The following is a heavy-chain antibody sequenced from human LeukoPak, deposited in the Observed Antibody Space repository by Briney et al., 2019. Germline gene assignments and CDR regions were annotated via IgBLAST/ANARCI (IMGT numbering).Heavy chain of an antibody. D-gene: IGHD2-2*02. CDR1: GGSISSGGYY. Sequence: PSQTLSLTCTVSGGSISSGGYYWSWIRRHPGKGLEWIGYIYYSGSTYYNPSLKSRVTISVDTSKNQFSLKLSSVTAADTAVYYCARTLGYCSSTSCYTGYYYYMDVWGKGTTVTVSS. CDR2: IYYSGST. CDR3: ARTLGYCSSTSCYTGYYYYMDV. V-gene: IGHV4-31*03. J-gene: IGHJ6*03.